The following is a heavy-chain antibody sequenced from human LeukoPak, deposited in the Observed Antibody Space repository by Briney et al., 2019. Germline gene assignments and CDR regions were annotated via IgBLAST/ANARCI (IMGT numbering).Heavy chain of an antibody. V-gene: IGHV3-23*01. CDR3: AKEKGYSSSYYYYYMDV. CDR1: GFTFSSYA. D-gene: IGHD6-6*01. J-gene: IGHJ6*03. CDR2: ISGSGGST. Sequence: GGSLRLSCAASGFTFSSYAMSWVRQAPGKGLEWVSGISGSGGSTYYADSVKGRFTISRDNSKNTLYLQMNSLRAEDTAVYYCAKEKGYSSSYYYYYMDVWGKGTTVTVSS.